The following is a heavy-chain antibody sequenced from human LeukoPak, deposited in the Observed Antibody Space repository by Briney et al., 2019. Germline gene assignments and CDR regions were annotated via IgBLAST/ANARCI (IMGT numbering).Heavy chain of an antibody. D-gene: IGHD2-8*01. CDR3: AREVRLGYCTTGVCYYYYYMDV. CDR2: IYYNGST. Sequence: PSETLSLTCTVSGGSISSHYWSWIRQPPGKGLEWIGYIYYNGSTNYNPSLKSRVTISVDTSKNQFSLKLSSVTAADTAVYYCAREVRLGYCTTGVCYYYYYMDVWGKGTTVTVSS. J-gene: IGHJ6*03. CDR1: GGSISSHY. V-gene: IGHV4-59*11.